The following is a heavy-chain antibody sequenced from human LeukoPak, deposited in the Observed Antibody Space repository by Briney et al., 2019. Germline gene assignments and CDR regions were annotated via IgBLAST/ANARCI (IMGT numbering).Heavy chain of an antibody. V-gene: IGHV4-4*07. J-gene: IGHJ3*02. CDR3: ARGRYCSADICSGGDAFDI. CDR2: IFTSGIT. D-gene: IGHD2-15*01. Sequence: SETLSLTCTVSGGSISIYYWNWIRQPAGKGLEWIGRIFTSGITDYDPSLKSRVTMSVDTSKNQFSLKLSSVTAADTAVYYCARGRYCSADICSGGDAFDIWGQGTMVSVSS. CDR1: GGSISIYY.